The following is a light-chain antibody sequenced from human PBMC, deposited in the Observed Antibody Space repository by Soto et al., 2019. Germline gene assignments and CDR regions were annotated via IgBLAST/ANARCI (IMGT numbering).Light chain of an antibody. CDR3: LQHGSAPYT. CDR1: ENVRTF. V-gene: IGKV3-11*01. Sequence: EVVLTQSPATLSLSPGERATLSCRASENVRTFVDWYQQKPGQAPRLLIYGASNRATGIPARFSGSGSGTDFTLTISNLEPEDFAVYHCLQHGSAPYTFGQGTRLEIK. J-gene: IGKJ2*01. CDR2: GAS.